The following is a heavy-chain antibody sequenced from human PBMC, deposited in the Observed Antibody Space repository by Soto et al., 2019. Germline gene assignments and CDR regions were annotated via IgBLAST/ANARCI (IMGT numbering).Heavy chain of an antibody. CDR1: GFTVSTFY. V-gene: IGHV3-66*01. CDR2: VYKAGKI. D-gene: IGHD3-16*01. CDR3: AACMITFGGICNDAFDL. Sequence: EVQLAESGGGLVQPGGSLRLSCAASGFTVSTFYMGWVRQAPGKGLEWVSLVYKAGKIYYVDSVKGRFTMSRDLSKNTLDLQMTSLRTEDTALYYCAACMITFGGICNDAFDLWGQGTLVTVSS. J-gene: IGHJ3*01.